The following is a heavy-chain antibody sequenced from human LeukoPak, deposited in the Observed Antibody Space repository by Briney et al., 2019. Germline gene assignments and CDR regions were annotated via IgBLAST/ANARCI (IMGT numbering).Heavy chain of an antibody. V-gene: IGHV3-23*01. CDR1: GFTVSSNY. J-gene: IGHJ4*02. D-gene: IGHD1-26*01. CDR3: VKYGPQDSGSSHFDY. Sequence: GGSLRLSCAASGFTVSSNYMSWVRQAPGKGLEWVSAIRDSGSSTHYADSVKGRFTTSRDNSKNTLFLQMNSLRAEDTAIYYCVKYGPQDSGSSHFDYWGQGALVTVSS. CDR2: IRDSGSST.